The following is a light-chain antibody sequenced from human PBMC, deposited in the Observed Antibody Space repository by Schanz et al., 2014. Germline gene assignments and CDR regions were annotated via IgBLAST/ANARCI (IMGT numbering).Light chain of an antibody. V-gene: IGKV3-20*01. Sequence: EIVLTQSPATLSLSPGERATLSCRASQSVSSYLAWYQQKPGQAPRLLIYGASSRATGIPDRFSGSGSGTDFTLTISRLEPEDLAVYYCQQYGSSPNTFGQGTRLEIK. CDR3: QQYGSSPNT. CDR2: GAS. CDR1: QSVSSY. J-gene: IGKJ5*01.